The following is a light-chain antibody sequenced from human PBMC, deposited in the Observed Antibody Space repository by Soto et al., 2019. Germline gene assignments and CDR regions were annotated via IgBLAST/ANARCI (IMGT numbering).Light chain of an antibody. CDR3: QQYGTWIT. CDR2: SSS. V-gene: IGKV3-20*01. CDR1: EWFSGKN. J-gene: IGKJ5*01. Sequence: EIVLTQSPGTLSLSPGDRVSLSCGASEWFSGKNLAWYQHKPGQSPRLLIYSSSIRASGVPERFRGSGSGTVFTLTITRLEPEDFAVYYCQQYGTWITFGQGTRLETK.